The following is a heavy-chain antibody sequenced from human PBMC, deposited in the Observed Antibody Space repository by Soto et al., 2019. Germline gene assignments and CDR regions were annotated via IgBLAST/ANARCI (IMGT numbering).Heavy chain of an antibody. CDR3: TPDYGGVIENYYYYGMDV. D-gene: IGHD3-16*02. CDR1: GFTFSNAW. Sequence: EVQLVESGGGLVKPGGSLRLSCAASGFTFSNAWMNWVRQAPGKGLEWVGRIKSRSHGGTTEYAAPVKGRFTISRDDAGDTLYLEMSTLKTEDTGVYHCTPDYGGVIENYYYYGMDVWGQGTAVTVSS. J-gene: IGHJ6*02. CDR2: IKSRSHGGTT. V-gene: IGHV3-15*07.